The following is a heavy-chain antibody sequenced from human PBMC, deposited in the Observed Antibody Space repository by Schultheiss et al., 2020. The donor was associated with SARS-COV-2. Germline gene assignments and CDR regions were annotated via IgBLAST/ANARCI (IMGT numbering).Heavy chain of an antibody. CDR2: INHSGST. CDR1: GGSFSGYY. CDR3: ARPPLGYCSSTSCYFDY. J-gene: IGHJ4*02. Sequence: SETLSLTCAVYGGSFSGYYWSWIRQPPGKGLEWIGEINHSGSTNYNPSLKSRVTISVDTSKNQFSLKLSSVTAADTAVYYCARPPLGYCSSTSCYFDYWGQGTLVTVSS. V-gene: IGHV4-34*01. D-gene: IGHD2-2*01.